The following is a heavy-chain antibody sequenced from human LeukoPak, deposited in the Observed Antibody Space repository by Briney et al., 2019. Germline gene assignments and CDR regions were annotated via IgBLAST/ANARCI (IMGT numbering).Heavy chain of an antibody. CDR2: IIPIFSKA. CDR3: ARGQDCSSTSCYTEAFDY. Sequence: SVKLSCNASGGTFSSYTISWVRQAPGQGLEWMGRIIPIFSKAYYAQTSQGRVTITADKSTSKDYMELSSLRSEDTGVYYCARGQDCSSTSCYTEAFDYWGQGSLVTVSS. V-gene: IGHV1-69*02. J-gene: IGHJ4*02. CDR1: GGTFSSYT. D-gene: IGHD2-2*02.